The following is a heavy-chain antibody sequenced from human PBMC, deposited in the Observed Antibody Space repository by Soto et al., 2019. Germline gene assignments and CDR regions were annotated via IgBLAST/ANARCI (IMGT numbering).Heavy chain of an antibody. CDR3: ARDCTGGSCLCIY. Sequence: ASVKVSCKASGYTLTNYAISWVRQAPGQGPEWMGWINTYNGNSNYAQKFQGRVTMTTDTSTNTAYMELRSLTSDDTAVYYCARDCTGGSCLCIYWGQGTLVNVSS. J-gene: IGHJ4*02. CDR2: INTYNGNS. CDR1: GYTLTNYA. D-gene: IGHD2-15*01. V-gene: IGHV1-18*01.